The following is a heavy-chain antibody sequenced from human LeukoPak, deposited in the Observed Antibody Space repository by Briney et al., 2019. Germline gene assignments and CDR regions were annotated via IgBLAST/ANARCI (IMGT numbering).Heavy chain of an antibody. CDR3: AREGADGMDV. CDR1: GYRFIGYY. D-gene: IGHD3-16*01. CDR2: ISPNSAGT. V-gene: IGHV1-2*02. J-gene: IGHJ6*02. Sequence: GASVKVSCKTSGYRFIGYYMHWVRQAPGQGLEWMGWISPNSAGTNYAQKFQGRVTMTRDTSISTAYMELTRLRSDDTAVHYCAREGADGMDVWGQGTTVTVSS.